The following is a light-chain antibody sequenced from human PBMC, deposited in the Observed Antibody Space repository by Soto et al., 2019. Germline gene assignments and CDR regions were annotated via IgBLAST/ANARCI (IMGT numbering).Light chain of an antibody. CDR2: EVT. J-gene: IGLJ2*01. Sequence: QSALTQPASMSGSPGQSITISCTGTSSDVGTYNYVSWYQQHPGEAPKLMIYEVTNRPSGISTRFSGSKSGNTASLAISGLQAEDEADYYCSSYISSTTLVIFGGGTQLTVL. V-gene: IGLV2-14*01. CDR3: SSYISSTTLVI. CDR1: SSDVGTYNY.